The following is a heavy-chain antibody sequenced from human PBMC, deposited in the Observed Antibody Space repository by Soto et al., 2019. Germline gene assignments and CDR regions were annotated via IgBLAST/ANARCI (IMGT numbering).Heavy chain of an antibody. D-gene: IGHD3-3*01. CDR1: GFTFSNAW. V-gene: IGHV3-15*07. CDR2: IKSKSDGGTT. J-gene: IGHJ4*02. Sequence: GGSLRLSCAASGFTFSNAWMNWVRQAPGKGLEWVGRIKSKSDGGTTDYAAPVKGRFTISRDDSKNTLYLQMNNLKTEDTAVYYCTTLNPSGFWSGYSYRLNYYFDYWGKGTLVTVSS. CDR3: TTLNPSGFWSGYSYRLNYYFDY.